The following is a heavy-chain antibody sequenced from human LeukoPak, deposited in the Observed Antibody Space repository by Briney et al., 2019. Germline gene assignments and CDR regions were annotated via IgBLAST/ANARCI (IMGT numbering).Heavy chain of an antibody. CDR3: APLPGDGYKVY. Sequence: PGGSLRLSCAASGFTFSSYSMNWVRQAPGKGLEWVSSISSSSSYIYYADSVKGGFTIYREKAKKSLYLQMNSLRAEDTAVYYCAPLPGDGYKVYWGQGTLVTVSS. V-gene: IGHV3-21*01. CDR1: GFTFSSYS. J-gene: IGHJ4*02. CDR2: ISSSSSYI. D-gene: IGHD5-24*01.